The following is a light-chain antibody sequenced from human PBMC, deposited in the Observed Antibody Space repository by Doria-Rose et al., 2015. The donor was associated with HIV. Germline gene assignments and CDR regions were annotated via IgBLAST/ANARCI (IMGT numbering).Light chain of an antibody. J-gene: IGKJ3*01. Sequence: SAESLAQSLGERAILNCKSNLRRLYTLHHYLTWYQQKSGQPPKLLIYWASTRQSGVPARFSGSGSGTDFTLTISSLEAEDVAVYYCQQYYDTPSFGPGTTVDIK. CDR1: LRRLYTLHHY. CDR3: QQYYDTPS. CDR2: WAS. V-gene: IGKV4-1*01.